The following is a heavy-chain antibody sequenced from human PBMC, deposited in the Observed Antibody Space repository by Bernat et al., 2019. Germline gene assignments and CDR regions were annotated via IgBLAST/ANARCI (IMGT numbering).Heavy chain of an antibody. J-gene: IGHJ6*03. CDR2: IWYDGSNK. V-gene: IGHV3-33*01. CDR3: AMGRVTVTTFYYYMDV. CDR1: GFTFSSYG. D-gene: IGHD4-17*01. Sequence: QVQLVESGGGVVQPGRSLRLSCAASGFTFSSYGMHWVRQAPGKGLEWVAVIWYDGSNKYYADSVKGRFTISRDNSKNTLYLQMNSLRAEDTAVYYCAMGRVTVTTFYYYMDVWGKGTTVTVSS.